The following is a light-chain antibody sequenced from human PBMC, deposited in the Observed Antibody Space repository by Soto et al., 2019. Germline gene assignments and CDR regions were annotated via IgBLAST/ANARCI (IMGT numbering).Light chain of an antibody. CDR1: QSVSSSY. J-gene: IGKJ2*01. V-gene: IGKV3-20*01. Sequence: EIVLTQSPGTLSLSPGERATLSCRASQSVSSSYLAWYQQKPGQAPRLLFYGASSRATGIPDRFSGSGSGTDFTLTISRREPEDFAVCYCQQYGSSPYTVGQGTKLVIK. CDR2: GAS. CDR3: QQYGSSPYT.